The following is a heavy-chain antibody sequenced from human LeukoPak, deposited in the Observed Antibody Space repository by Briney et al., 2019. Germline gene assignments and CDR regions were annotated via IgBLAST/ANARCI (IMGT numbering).Heavy chain of an antibody. CDR2: INPSGGST. Sequence: ASVTVSCKASGYTFTSYYMHWVRQAPGQGLEWMGIINPSGGSTSYAQKFQGGVTMTRDTSSSTVYMELSSLRSEDTAVYYCARSQDGWLDYWGQGTLVTVSS. V-gene: IGHV1-46*01. CDR1: GYTFTSYY. CDR3: ARSQDGWLDY. J-gene: IGHJ4*02. D-gene: IGHD3-10*01.